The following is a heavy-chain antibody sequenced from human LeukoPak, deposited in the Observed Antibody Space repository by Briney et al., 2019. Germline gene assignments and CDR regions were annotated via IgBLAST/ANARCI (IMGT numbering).Heavy chain of an antibody. CDR2: MNPNSGNT. J-gene: IGHJ5*02. V-gene: IGHV1-8*01. CDR1: GYTFTSYD. D-gene: IGHD2-2*01. Sequence: ASVKVSCTASGYTFTSYDINWVRQATGQGLEWMGWMNPNSGNTGYAQKFQGRVTMTRNTSISTAYMELSSLRSEDTAVYYCARGLEFCSSTSCYYTDPWGQGTLVTVSS. CDR3: ARGLEFCSSTSCYYTDP.